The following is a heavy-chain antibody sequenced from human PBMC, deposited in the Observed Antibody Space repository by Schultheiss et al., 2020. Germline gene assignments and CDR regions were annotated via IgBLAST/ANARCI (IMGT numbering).Heavy chain of an antibody. J-gene: IGHJ4*02. D-gene: IGHD2/OR15-2a*01. V-gene: IGHV4-59*01. Sequence: SETLSLTCAVYGGSFSGYYWSWIRQPPGKGLEWIGYIYYSGSTNYNPSLKSRVTISVDTSKNQFSLRLSSVTPADTAVYYCARVLQSVGIDYWGQGSLVTVS. CDR2: IYYSGST. CDR3: ARVLQSVGIDY. CDR1: GGSFSGYY.